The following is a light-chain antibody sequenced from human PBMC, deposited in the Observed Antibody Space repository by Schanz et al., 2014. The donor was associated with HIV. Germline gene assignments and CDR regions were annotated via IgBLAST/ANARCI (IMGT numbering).Light chain of an antibody. CDR2: EVT. Sequence: QSALTQPASVSGSPGQSVTISCTGTYTDIGAYNYVSWYQQHPGKAPRLMIYEVTKRPSGVSNRFSGSKSGNTASLTISGLQAEDEADYYCCSYASSGTWVFGGGTKLTVL. V-gene: IGLV2-23*02. CDR1: YTDIGAYNY. J-gene: IGLJ3*02. CDR3: CSYASSGTWV.